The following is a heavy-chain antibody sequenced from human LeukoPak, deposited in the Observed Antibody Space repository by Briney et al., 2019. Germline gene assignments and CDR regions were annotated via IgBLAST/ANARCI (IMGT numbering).Heavy chain of an antibody. V-gene: IGHV4-61*01. CDR2: IYYSGST. CDR1: GGSISSNSYY. Sequence: SETLSLTCTVSGGSISSNSYYWSWIRQPPGKGLEWIGYIYYSGSTNYNPSLKSRVTISVDTSKNQFSLKLSSVTAADTAVYYCARGLRYFDYWGQGTLVTVSS. D-gene: IGHD3-16*01. J-gene: IGHJ4*02. CDR3: ARGLRYFDY.